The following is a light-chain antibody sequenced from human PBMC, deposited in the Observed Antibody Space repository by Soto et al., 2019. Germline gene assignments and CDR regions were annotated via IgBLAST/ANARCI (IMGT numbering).Light chain of an antibody. V-gene: IGKV3D-15*01. CDR1: QSVSSSY. J-gene: IGKJ1*01. CDR2: AAS. Sequence: EIVLTQSPGTLSLSPGERATLSCRASQSVSSSYLVWHQQKPGQAPRLLIYAASRRATGVPARFSGSGSGTEFTLTISSLQSEDFAVYYCQQYNNWPPWTFGQGTKVDI. CDR3: QQYNNWPPWT.